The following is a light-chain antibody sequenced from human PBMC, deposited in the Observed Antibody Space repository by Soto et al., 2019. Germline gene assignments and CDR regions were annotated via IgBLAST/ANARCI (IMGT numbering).Light chain of an antibody. CDR3: CSYAGSSTDVV. V-gene: IGLV2-23*02. Sequence: QSALTQPASVSGSPGQSITISCTGTSSDVGNYNLVSWYQQHPGKAPKLIIYEVSKRPSGVSNRFSGSKSGNTASLTISGLQAVDEADYHCCSYAGSSTDVVFGGGTQLTVL. J-gene: IGLJ2*01. CDR1: SSDVGNYNL. CDR2: EVS.